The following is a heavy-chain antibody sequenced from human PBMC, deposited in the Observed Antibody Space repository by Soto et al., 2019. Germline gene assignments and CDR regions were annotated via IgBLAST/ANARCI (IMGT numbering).Heavy chain of an antibody. J-gene: IGHJ4*02. V-gene: IGHV3-30-3*01. CDR2: ISYDGSNK. CDR1: GFTFSSYA. Sequence: GGSLRLSCAASGFTFSSYAMHWVRQAPGKGLEWVAVISYDGSNKYYADSVKGRFTISRDNSKNTLYLQMNSLRAEDTAVYHCARGAFLSYDSSGYYPYWGQGTLVTVSS. CDR3: ARGAFLSYDSSGYYPY. D-gene: IGHD3-22*01.